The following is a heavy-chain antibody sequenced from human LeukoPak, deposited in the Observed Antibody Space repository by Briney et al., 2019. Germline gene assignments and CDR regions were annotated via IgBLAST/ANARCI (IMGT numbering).Heavy chain of an antibody. CDR3: AKRGSSETRWYPFDY. CDR1: GLTVNNNY. Sequence: GGSLRLSCAASGLTVNNNYMNWVRQAPGKGLEWVSALYIGGNTYYADSVRGRFTISRDNSKNTLYLQMSSLRVEDTAVYYCAKRGSSETRWYPFDYWGQGTLVTVSS. V-gene: IGHV3-53*01. CDR2: LYIGGNT. J-gene: IGHJ4*02. D-gene: IGHD2-15*01.